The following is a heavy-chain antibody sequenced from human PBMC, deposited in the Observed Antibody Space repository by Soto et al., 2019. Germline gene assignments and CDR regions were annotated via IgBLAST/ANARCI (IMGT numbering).Heavy chain of an antibody. CDR2: IKSKTDGGTT. CDR3: TTDRILLSNYYYGMDV. V-gene: IGHV3-15*07. D-gene: IGHD2-8*01. J-gene: IGHJ6*02. Sequence: EVQLVESGGGLVKPGGSLRLSCAASGFTFSNAWMNWFRQAPGKGLEWVGRIKSKTDGGTTDYAAPVKGRFTISRDDSNNTLYRQMNRLKTENTAVYYCTTDRILLSNYYYGMDVWGQGTTVTVSS. CDR1: GFTFSNAW.